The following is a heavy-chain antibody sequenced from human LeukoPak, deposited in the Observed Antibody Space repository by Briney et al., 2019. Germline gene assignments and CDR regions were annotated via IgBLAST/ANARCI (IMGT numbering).Heavy chain of an antibody. CDR2: IYTSGST. V-gene: IGHV4-61*02. Sequence: KPSQTLSLTCTVSGGSISSGSYYWSWIRQPAGKGLEWIGRIYTSGSTSYNPSLKSRVTISVDTSKNQFSLKLSSATAADTAVYYCARELVYSYGHFDYWGQGTLVTVSS. CDR1: GGSISSGSYY. J-gene: IGHJ4*02. D-gene: IGHD5-18*01. CDR3: ARELVYSYGHFDY.